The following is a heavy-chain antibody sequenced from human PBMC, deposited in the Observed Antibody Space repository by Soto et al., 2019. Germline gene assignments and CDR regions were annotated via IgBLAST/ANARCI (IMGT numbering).Heavy chain of an antibody. CDR1: GGSISSYY. V-gene: IGHV4-59*01. CDR2: IYYSGST. D-gene: IGHD1-26*01. J-gene: IGHJ4*02. CDR3: ARDLRVGSGSYFDY. Sequence: SETLSLTCTVSGGSISSYYWSWIRQPPGKGLEWIGYIYYSGSTNYNPSLKSRVTISVDTSKNQFSLKLSSVTAADTAVYYCARDLRVGSGSYFDYWGQGTLVTVSS.